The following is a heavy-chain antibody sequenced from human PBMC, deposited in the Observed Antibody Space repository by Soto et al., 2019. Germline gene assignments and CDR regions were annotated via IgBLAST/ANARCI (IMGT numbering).Heavy chain of an antibody. D-gene: IGHD2-2*01. CDR1: GGSFSGYY. CDR3: ARGKTTACSSTSCYAYWFDP. Sequence: SETLSLTCAAYGGSFSGYYWSWIRQPPGKGLEWIGEINHSGSTNYNPSLKSRVTISVDTSKNQFSLKLSSVTAADTAVYYCARGKTTACSSTSCYAYWFDPWGQGTLVTVSS. CDR2: INHSGST. J-gene: IGHJ5*02. V-gene: IGHV4-34*01.